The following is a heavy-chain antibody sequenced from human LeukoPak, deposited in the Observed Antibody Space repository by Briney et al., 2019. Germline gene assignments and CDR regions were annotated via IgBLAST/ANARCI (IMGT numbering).Heavy chain of an antibody. V-gene: IGHV4-59*01. Sequence: SETLSLTCTVSGGSISSYYWSWIRQPPGKGLEWIGYIYYSGSTNYNPSLKSRVTISVVTSKNRFSLKLSSVTAADTAVYYCARATGNWFDPWGQGTLVTVSS. J-gene: IGHJ5*02. D-gene: IGHD1-1*01. CDR1: GGSISSYY. CDR3: ARATGNWFDP. CDR2: IYYSGST.